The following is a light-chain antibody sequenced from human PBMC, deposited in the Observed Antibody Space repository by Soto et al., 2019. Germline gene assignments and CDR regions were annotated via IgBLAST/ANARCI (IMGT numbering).Light chain of an antibody. J-gene: IGLJ1*01. V-gene: IGLV3-21*02. CDR2: DDT. CDR3: QVWDSDSDPSYV. CDR1: NIGAYS. Sequence: SSELTQPPSVSVAPGQTARITCGGNNIGAYSVYWYQQKPGQAPVLVVYDDTNRPSGIPGRFSGSNSGNTATLTISSVEAGDEAAYYCQVWDSDSDPSYVFGGGTKLT.